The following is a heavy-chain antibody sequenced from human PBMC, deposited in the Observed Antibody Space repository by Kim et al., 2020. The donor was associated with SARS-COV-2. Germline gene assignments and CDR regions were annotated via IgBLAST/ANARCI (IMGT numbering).Heavy chain of an antibody. V-gene: IGHV3-23*01. D-gene: IGHD3-10*01. Sequence: GGTLRLSCAASGFTFSSYAMSWVRQAPGKGLEWVSAISGSGGSTYYADSVKGRFTISRDNSKNTLYLQMNSLRAEDTAVYYCANNYGSGSTGGWGQGTLVTVSS. CDR2: ISGSGGST. CDR1: GFTFSSYA. J-gene: IGHJ4*02. CDR3: ANNYGSGSTGG.